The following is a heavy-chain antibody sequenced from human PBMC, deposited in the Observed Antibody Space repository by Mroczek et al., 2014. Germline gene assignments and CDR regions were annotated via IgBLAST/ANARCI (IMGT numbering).Heavy chain of an antibody. Sequence: QVQLVQSGPGLVKPSETLSLTCTVSGGSISSYYWSWIRQPPGKGLEWIGYIYYSGSTNYNPSLKSRVTISVDTSKNQFSLKLSSVTAADTAVYYCARGDIVVVVAEGSGHGYFDYWGQGTLVTVSS. V-gene: IGHV4-59*01. CDR3: ARGDIVVVVAEGSGHGYFDY. J-gene: IGHJ4*02. CDR1: GGSISSYY. D-gene: IGHD2-15*01. CDR2: IYYSGST.